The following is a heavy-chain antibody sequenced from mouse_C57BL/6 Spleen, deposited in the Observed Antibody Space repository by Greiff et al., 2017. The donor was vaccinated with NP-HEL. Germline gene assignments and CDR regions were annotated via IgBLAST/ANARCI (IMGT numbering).Heavy chain of an antibody. CDR3: TRFSGSSSFDY. CDR2: IDPETGGT. D-gene: IGHD1-1*01. CDR1: GYTFTDYE. V-gene: IGHV1-15*01. J-gene: IGHJ2*01. Sequence: VQLQESGAELVRPGASVTLSCKASGYTFTDYEMHWVKQTPVHGLEWIGAIDPETGGTAYNQKFKGKAILTADKSSSTAYMELRSLTSEDSAVYYCTRFSGSSSFDYWGQGTTLTVSS.